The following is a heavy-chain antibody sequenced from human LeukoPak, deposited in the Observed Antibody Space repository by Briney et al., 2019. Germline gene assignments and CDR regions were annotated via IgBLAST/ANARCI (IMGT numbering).Heavy chain of an antibody. D-gene: IGHD5-18*01. J-gene: IGHJ4*02. CDR3: ARDQVGYGLDY. CDR2: IFDTGNT. CDR1: GGPINNQY. Sequence: SETLSPTCIVSGGPINNQYWSWIRQPPGQGLEWIGYIFDTGNTNYNPSLKSRVAISLDTPKNQFSLKLSSVTAADTAVYYCARDQVGYGLDYWGQGTLVTVSS. V-gene: IGHV4-59*11.